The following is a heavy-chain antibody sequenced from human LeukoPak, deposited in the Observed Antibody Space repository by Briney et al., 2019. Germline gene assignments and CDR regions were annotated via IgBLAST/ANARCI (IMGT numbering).Heavy chain of an antibody. J-gene: IGHJ4*02. V-gene: IGHV4-39*01. CDR1: GGSISSSSYY. Sequence: SDTLSLTCTVSGGSISSSSYYWGWIRPPPGKGLEWIGSIYYSGSTYYSPSLKSRVTISVDTSKNQFSLKLSSVTAADTAVYYCARHHRGQGIVGALDYWGQGTLVTVSS. D-gene: IGHD1-26*01. CDR3: ARHHRGQGIVGALDY. CDR2: IYYSGST.